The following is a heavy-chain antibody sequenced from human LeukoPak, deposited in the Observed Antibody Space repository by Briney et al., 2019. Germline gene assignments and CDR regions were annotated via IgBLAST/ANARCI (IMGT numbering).Heavy chain of an antibody. CDR2: IGTAGEI. CDR1: GFTFRSYD. D-gene: IGHD6-13*01. J-gene: IGHJ2*01. CDR3: ARAGYSSSWYSRYFDL. V-gene: IGHV3-13*01. Sequence: GGSLRLSCAASGFTFRSYDMHWVRQATGKGLEWVSGIGTAGEIYYPGSVKGRFTISRENAKNSLYLQMNSLRAGDTAVYYCARAGYSSSWYSRYFDLWGRGTLVTVSS.